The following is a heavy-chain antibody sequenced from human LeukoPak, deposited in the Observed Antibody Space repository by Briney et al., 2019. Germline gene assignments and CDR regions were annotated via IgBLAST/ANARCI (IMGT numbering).Heavy chain of an antibody. Sequence: GGSLRLSCAASGFTFSSYGMHWVRQAPGKGLEWVAVIWYDGSNKYYADSVKGRFTISRDNSKNTLYLQMNSLRAEDTAVYYCARAGPMVRGVTKLDYWGQGTLVTVSS. CDR3: ARAGPMVRGVTKLDY. J-gene: IGHJ4*02. D-gene: IGHD3-10*01. V-gene: IGHV3-33*01. CDR1: GFTFSSYG. CDR2: IWYDGSNK.